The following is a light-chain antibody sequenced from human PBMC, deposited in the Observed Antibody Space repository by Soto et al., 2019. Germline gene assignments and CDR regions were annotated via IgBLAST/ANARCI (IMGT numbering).Light chain of an antibody. J-gene: IGKJ4*01. V-gene: IGKV1-9*01. Sequence: DIQLTQSPSFLSASVGDRVTITCRASQGIATYLAWYQQKPGKAPNLLIYPASTLQSGVPSRFSGSGSGTEFTLTISSLQPADFATYYCQQLNSYPLTFGGGTKVEIK. CDR2: PAS. CDR1: QGIATY. CDR3: QQLNSYPLT.